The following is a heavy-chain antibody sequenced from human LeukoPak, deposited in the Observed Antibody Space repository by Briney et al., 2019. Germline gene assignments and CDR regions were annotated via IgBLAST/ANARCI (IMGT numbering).Heavy chain of an antibody. V-gene: IGHV5-51*01. J-gene: IGHJ6*02. CDR2: IYPGDSDT. CDR3: ARDYSAYDYYYAMDV. Sequence: GESLKISCKGSGYSFTSHWIAWVRQMPGKGLECMGSIYPGDSDTRYSPSFQGQVTISADKSTSTAYLQWSSLQASDTAMYYCARDYSAYDYYYAMDVWGQGTTVTVSS. CDR1: GYSFTSHW. D-gene: IGHD3-16*01.